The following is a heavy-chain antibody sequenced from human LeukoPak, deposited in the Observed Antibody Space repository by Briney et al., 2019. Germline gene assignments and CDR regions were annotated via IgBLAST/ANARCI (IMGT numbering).Heavy chain of an antibody. Sequence: PGGSLRLSCAASGFTFSSYWRNWVGQAQGKGLVWVSRIASDVSSTTYADSVKGRFSISRDNAKNTLYLQMNSLRVEDTAVYYCARGRPHGNDYWGQGTLVTVSS. D-gene: IGHD4-23*01. CDR3: ARGRPHGNDY. CDR2: IASDVSST. CDR1: GFTFSSYW. V-gene: IGHV3-74*01. J-gene: IGHJ4*02.